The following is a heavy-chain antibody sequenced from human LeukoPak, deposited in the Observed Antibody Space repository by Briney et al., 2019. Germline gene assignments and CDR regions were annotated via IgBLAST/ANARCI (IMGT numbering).Heavy chain of an antibody. Sequence: GGSLRLSCAASGFTFSSYAMHWVRQAPGKGLEDVSAISSNGGSTYYANSVKGRFTISRDNSKNTLYLQMGSLRAEDMAVYYCARDGVGAPLQYGMDVWGQGTTVTVSS. D-gene: IGHD1-26*01. V-gene: IGHV3-64*01. J-gene: IGHJ6*02. CDR3: ARDGVGAPLQYGMDV. CDR2: ISSNGGST. CDR1: GFTFSSYA.